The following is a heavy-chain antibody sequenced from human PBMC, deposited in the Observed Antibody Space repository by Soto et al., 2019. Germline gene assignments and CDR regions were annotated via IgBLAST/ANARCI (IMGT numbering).Heavy chain of an antibody. J-gene: IGHJ4*02. V-gene: IGHV4-34*01. CDR2: INHSGST. D-gene: IGHD1-26*01. CDR3: ASMVNAVGAPRHYFDY. CDR1: GGSFSGDY. Sequence: SETLSLTCAVYGGSFSGDYWSWIRQPPGKGLEWIGEINHSGSTNYNPSLKSRVTISVDTSKNQFSLKLSSVTAADTAVYYCASMVNAVGAPRHYFDYWGQGTLVTVSS.